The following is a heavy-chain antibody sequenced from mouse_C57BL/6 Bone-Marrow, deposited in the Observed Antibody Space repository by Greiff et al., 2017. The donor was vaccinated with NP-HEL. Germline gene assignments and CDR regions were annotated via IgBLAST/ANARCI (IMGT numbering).Heavy chain of an antibody. D-gene: IGHD2-5*01. V-gene: IGHV5-17*01. J-gene: IGHJ4*01. CDR3: ARGAYYSNYEGFLGMDY. CDR1: GFTFSDYG. Sequence: EVQRVESGGGLVKPGGSLKLSCAASGFTFSDYGMHWVRQAPEKGLEWVAYISSGSSTMYYADTVKGRFTISRDNAKNTLFLQMTSLRSEDTAMYYCARGAYYSNYEGFLGMDYWGQGTSVTVSS. CDR2: ISSGSSTM.